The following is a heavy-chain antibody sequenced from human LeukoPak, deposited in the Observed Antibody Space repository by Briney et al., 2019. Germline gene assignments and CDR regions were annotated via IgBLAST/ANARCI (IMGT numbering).Heavy chain of an antibody. CDR2: INHSGST. J-gene: IGHJ6*02. V-gene: IGHV4-34*01. Sequence: SETLSLTCAVYGGSFSGYYWSWIRQPPGKGLEWIGEINHSGSTNYNPSLKSRVTISVDTSKNQFSLKLSSVTAADTAVYYCARVTTVTTRYYGMDVWGQGTTVTVSS. D-gene: IGHD4-17*01. CDR3: ARVTTVTTRYYGMDV. CDR1: GGSFSGYY.